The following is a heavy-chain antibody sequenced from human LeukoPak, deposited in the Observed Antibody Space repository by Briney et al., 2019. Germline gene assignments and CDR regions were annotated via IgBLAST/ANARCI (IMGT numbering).Heavy chain of an antibody. Sequence: PGGSLRLSCAASGFTVSSNYMSWVRQAPGKGLEWVSVIYSGGSTYYADSVEGRFTISRDNSKNTLYLQMNSLRAEDTAVYYCARDCSSTRCSDAFDIWGQGTMVTVSS. CDR3: ARDCSSTRCSDAFDI. J-gene: IGHJ3*02. CDR2: IYSGGST. CDR1: GFTVSSNY. D-gene: IGHD2-2*01. V-gene: IGHV3-53*01.